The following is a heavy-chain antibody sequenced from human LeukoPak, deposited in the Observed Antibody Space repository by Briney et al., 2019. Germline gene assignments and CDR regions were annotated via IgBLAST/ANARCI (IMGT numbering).Heavy chain of an antibody. CDR3: ARLIYYGSGSYWYFDL. D-gene: IGHD3-10*01. V-gene: IGHV4-61*05. Sequence: PSETLSLTCTVSGGSISSSSYYWGWIRQPPGKGLEWIGYIYYSGSTNYNPSLKSRVTISVDTSKNQFSLKLSSVTAADTAVYYCARLIYYGSGSYWYFDLWGRGTLVTVSS. J-gene: IGHJ2*01. CDR1: GGSISSSSYY. CDR2: IYYSGST.